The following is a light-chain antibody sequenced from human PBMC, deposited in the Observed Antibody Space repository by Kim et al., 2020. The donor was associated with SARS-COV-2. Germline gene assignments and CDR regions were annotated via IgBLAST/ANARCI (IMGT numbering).Light chain of an antibody. J-gene: IGLJ3*02. Sequence: SVSPGQTAGSTCSGDKLGDKYACWYQQKPGQSPVLVIYQDSKRPSGIPERFSGSSSGNTATLTISGTQAMDEADYYCQAWDSSTWVFGGGTQLTVL. CDR3: QAWDSSTWV. CDR2: QDS. CDR1: KLGDKY. V-gene: IGLV3-1*01.